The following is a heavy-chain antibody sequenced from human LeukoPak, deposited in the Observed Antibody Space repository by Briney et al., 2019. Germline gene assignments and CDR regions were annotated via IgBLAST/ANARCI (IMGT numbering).Heavy chain of an antibody. CDR1: GFTFSDYY. V-gene: IGHV3-11*04. Sequence: PGGSLRLSCAASGFTFSDYYMSWIRQAPGKGLEGVSYISSSGSTIYYADSVKGRFTISRDNAKNSLYLQMNSMRAEDTAVYYCARIAVAGHLDYWGQGTLVTVSS. D-gene: IGHD6-19*01. J-gene: IGHJ4*02. CDR2: ISSSGSTI. CDR3: ARIAVAGHLDY.